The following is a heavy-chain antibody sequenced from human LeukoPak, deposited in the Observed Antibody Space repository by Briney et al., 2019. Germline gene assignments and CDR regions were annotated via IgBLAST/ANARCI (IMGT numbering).Heavy chain of an antibody. CDR2: FDPEDGET. D-gene: IGHD2-2*01. CDR3: AKIYCSSTSCFMYVFDI. CDR1: GYTLTELS. Sequence: ASVKVSCKVSGYTLTELSMHWVRQAPGKGLEWMGGFDPEDGETIYAQKFQGRVTMTEDTSTDTAYMELSSLRSEDTAVYYCAKIYCSSTSCFMYVFDIWGQGTMVTVSS. J-gene: IGHJ3*02. V-gene: IGHV1-24*01.